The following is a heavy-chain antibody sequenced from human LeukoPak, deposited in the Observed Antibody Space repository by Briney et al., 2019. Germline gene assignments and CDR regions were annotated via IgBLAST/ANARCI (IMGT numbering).Heavy chain of an antibody. D-gene: IGHD3-22*01. CDR3: AKEPQIDRRPDY. CDR1: GFTFSSYA. Sequence: GGSLRLSCAASGFTFSSYAMSWVRQAPGKGLEWVSAISGSGSNTYYADSVKGRFTTSRDNSKNTLYLQMNTLRTEDTAVYYCAKEPQIDRRPDYWGQGTLVTVSS. J-gene: IGHJ4*02. V-gene: IGHV3-23*01. CDR2: ISGSGSNT.